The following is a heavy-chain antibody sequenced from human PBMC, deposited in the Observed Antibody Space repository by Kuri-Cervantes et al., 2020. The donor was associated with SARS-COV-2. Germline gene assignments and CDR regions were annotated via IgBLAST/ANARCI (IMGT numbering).Heavy chain of an antibody. Sequence: SETLSLTCAVYGGSLSGYSWTWIRQPPGKGLEWIGEIYHSGSTNYNPSLKSRVTISRDTSKNQFSLKLSSVTAADAAVYYCARALSYTGYSGSYNWFDPWGQGTLVTVSS. CDR3: ARALSYTGYSGSYNWFDP. J-gene: IGHJ5*02. CDR1: GGSLSGYS. V-gene: IGHV4-34*01. CDR2: IYHSGST. D-gene: IGHD1-26*01.